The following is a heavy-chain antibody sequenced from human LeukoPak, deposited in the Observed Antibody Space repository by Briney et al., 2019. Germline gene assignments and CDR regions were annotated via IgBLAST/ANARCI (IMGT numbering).Heavy chain of an antibody. V-gene: IGHV1-69*01. Sequence: GSSVKVSCKASGGTFSSYAISWVRQAPGQGLEWMGGIIPIFGTANYAQKFQGRVTITADESTSTAYMELSSLRSEDTAVYYCARCKHYDFWSGYSDAFDIWGQGKMVTVSS. CDR2: IIPIFGTA. CDR1: GGTFSSYA. D-gene: IGHD3-3*01. J-gene: IGHJ3*02. CDR3: ARCKHYDFWSGYSDAFDI.